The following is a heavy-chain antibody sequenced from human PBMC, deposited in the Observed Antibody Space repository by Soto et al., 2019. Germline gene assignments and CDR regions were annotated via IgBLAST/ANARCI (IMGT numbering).Heavy chain of an antibody. V-gene: IGHV4-34*01. CDR1: GGSFSGYY. CDR2: INHSGST. D-gene: IGHD6-13*01. J-gene: IGHJ4*02. Sequence: SETLSLTCAVYGGSFSGYYWSWIRQPPGKGLEWIGEINHSGSTNYNPSLKSRVTISVDTSKNQFSLKLSSVTAADTAVYYCASGSSWYYGYWGQGTLVTVSS. CDR3: ASGSSWYYGY.